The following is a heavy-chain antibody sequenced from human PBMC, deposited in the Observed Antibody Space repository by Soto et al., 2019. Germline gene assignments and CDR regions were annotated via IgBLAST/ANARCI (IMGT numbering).Heavy chain of an antibody. CDR1: GGSISSSSYY. J-gene: IGHJ4*02. CDR3: ARPSQKQWLVRALDY. CDR2: IYYSGST. Sequence: SETLSLTCTVSGGSISSSSYYWGWIRQPPGKGLEWIGSIYYSGSTYYNPSLKSRVTISVDTSKNQFSLKLSSVTAADTAVYYCARPSQKQWLVRALDYWGQGTLVTVSS. V-gene: IGHV4-39*01. D-gene: IGHD6-19*01.